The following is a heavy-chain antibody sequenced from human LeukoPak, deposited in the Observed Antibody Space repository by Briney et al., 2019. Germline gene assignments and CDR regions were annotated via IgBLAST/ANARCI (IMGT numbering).Heavy chain of an antibody. J-gene: IGHJ4*02. V-gene: IGHV1-46*01. CDR2: INPSGGST. Sequence: ASVTVSCKASGYTFTSYYMHWVRQAPGQGLEWMGIINPSGGSTSYAQKFQGRVTMTRDTSTSTVYMELSSLRSEDTAVYYCARDHGTRGYSGYDSDYWGQGTLVTVSS. CDR1: GYTFTSYY. CDR3: ARDHGTRGYSGYDSDY. D-gene: IGHD5-12*01.